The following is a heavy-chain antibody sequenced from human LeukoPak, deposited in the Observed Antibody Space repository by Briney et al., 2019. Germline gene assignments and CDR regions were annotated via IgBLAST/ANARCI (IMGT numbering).Heavy chain of an antibody. Sequence: PGGSLRLSCAASGFTLGSYGMHWVRQAPGKGLEWVAVISYDGSNKYYLDSVKGRFIISRDNSENILYLQLNSLRAEDTALYYCAKDRWGWQSLVGAFFDYWGQGSLVTVSS. CDR2: ISYDGSNK. J-gene: IGHJ4*02. D-gene: IGHD6-19*01. CDR1: GFTLGSYG. CDR3: AKDRWGWQSLVGAFFDY. V-gene: IGHV3-30*18.